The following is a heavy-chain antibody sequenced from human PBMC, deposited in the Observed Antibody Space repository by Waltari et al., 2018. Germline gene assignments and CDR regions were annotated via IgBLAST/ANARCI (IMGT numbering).Heavy chain of an antibody. CDR2: INHSGST. J-gene: IGHJ4*02. V-gene: IGHV4-34*01. Sequence: QVQLQQWGAGLLKPSETLSLTCAVSGGSFSGYYWSWIRQPPGKGLEWIGEINHSGSTNYNPSLKSRVTISVDTSKNQFSLKLSSVTAADTAVYYCARGPRLLLFDYWGQGTLVTVSS. CDR3: ARGPRLLLFDY. CDR1: GGSFSGYY. D-gene: IGHD2-15*01.